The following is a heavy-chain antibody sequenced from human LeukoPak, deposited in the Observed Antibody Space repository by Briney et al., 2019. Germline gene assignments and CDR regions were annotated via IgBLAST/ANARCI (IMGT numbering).Heavy chain of an antibody. D-gene: IGHD5-12*01. V-gene: IGHV4-59*01. CDR1: GGSISSYY. Sequence: SETLSLTCTVSGGSISSYYWSWIRQPPGKGLEWIGYIYYSGSTNYNPSLKSRVTISVDTSKNQFSLKLSSVTAADTAVYYRARVSSGYDPYLYYYYYYMDVWGKGTTVTVSS. CDR2: IYYSGST. CDR3: ARVSSGYDPYLYYYYYYMDV. J-gene: IGHJ6*03.